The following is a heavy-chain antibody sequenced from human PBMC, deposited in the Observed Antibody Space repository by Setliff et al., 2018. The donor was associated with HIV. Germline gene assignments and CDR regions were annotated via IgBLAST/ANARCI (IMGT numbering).Heavy chain of an antibody. CDR2: ISGFNGNT. J-gene: IGHJ3*02. Sequence: ASVKVSCKASGYTFNNFYLHWVRLAPGQGLEWMGWISGFNGNTKYAQSFQDRVAMTTETATSTAYMEMRSLRSDDTAVYFCARVPYRSAWFSGGHDAFDIWGQGTMVTVSS. CDR3: ARVPYRSAWFSGGHDAFDI. V-gene: IGHV1-18*04. CDR1: GYTFNNFY. D-gene: IGHD6-19*01.